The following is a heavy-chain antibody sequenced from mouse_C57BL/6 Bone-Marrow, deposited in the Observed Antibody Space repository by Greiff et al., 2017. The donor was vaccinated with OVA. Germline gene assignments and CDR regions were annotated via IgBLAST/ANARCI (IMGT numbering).Heavy chain of an antibody. V-gene: IGHV5-4*01. J-gene: IGHJ3*01. CDR3: ARDQGSKPWFAY. Sequence: EVKLVESGGGLVKPGGSLKLSCAASGFTFSSYAMSWVRQTPEKRLAWVATISDGGSYTYYPDNVKGRFTISRDNAKNNLYLQMSHLKSEDTAMYDCARDQGSKPWFAYWGQGTLVTVSA. CDR1: GFTFSSYA. CDR2: ISDGGSYT. D-gene: IGHD1-1*01.